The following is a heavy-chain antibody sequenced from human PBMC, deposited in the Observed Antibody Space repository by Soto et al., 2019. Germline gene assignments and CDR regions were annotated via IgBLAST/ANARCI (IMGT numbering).Heavy chain of an antibody. Sequence: SETLSLTCAVSGGSISSGGYSWSWIRQPPGKGLEWIGYIYHSGSTYYNPSLKSRVTISVDKSKNQFSLNLISVTAADTAMYYCARGYAFDIWGQGTMVTVSS. CDR3: ARGYAFDI. V-gene: IGHV4-30-2*01. CDR2: IYHSGST. CDR1: GGSISSGGYS. J-gene: IGHJ3*02.